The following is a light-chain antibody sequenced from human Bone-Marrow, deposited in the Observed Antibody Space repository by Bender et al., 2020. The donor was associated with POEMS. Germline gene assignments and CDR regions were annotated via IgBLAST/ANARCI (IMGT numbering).Light chain of an antibody. V-gene: IGLV6-57*04. J-gene: IGLJ2*01. CDR3: QMWGASTAV. CDR2: EDD. CDR1: SGNIADSY. Sequence: FMLTQPHSVSESPGKTITISCTRSSGNIADSYMQWYQQRPGSAPTAVIYEDDQRPSGVPERFSGSNSGNTATLTITETQAMDEADYYCQMWGASTAVFGGGTKLTVL.